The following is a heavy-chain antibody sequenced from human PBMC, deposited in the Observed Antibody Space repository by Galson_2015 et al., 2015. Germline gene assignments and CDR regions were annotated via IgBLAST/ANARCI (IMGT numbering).Heavy chain of an antibody. V-gene: IGHV1-69*13. CDR3: GAGTPGYYGMDV. CDR1: GGTFSSYG. D-gene: IGHD6-19*01. J-gene: IGHJ6*02. CDR2: IIPIFGTA. Sequence: SVKVSCKASGGTFSSYGFNWVRQAPGQGLEWMGGIIPIFGTAFYAEKFLGRVTITADESTSTAYMELSSLRSEDSAVYYCGAGTPGYYGMDVWGQGTTVTVSS.